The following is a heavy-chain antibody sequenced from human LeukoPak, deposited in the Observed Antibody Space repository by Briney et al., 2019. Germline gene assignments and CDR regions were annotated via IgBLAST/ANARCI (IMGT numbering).Heavy chain of an antibody. V-gene: IGHV4-34*01. Sequence: SETLSLTCAVYGGSCSDYYWSWIRQPPGKGLEWIGEINHSGSTNYNTSLKSRVTISVDTSKNQCSLKLSSVTAADTAVYYCARDGQTTVTAGGIDYWGQGTLVTVSS. CDR1: GGSCSDYY. CDR3: ARDGQTTVTAGGIDY. J-gene: IGHJ4*02. D-gene: IGHD4-17*01. CDR2: INHSGST.